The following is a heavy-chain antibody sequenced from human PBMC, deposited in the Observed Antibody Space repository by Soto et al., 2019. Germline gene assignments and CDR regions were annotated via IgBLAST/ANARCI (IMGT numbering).Heavy chain of an antibody. V-gene: IGHV4-39*01. Sequence: PSETLSLTCTVSGGSISSSSYYWGWIRQPPGKGLEWIGSIYYRGSTYYNPSLKSRVTISVDTSKNQFSLKLSSVTAADTAVYYCARHLVRGAYYGSGSYYPYYGMDVWGQGTTVT. CDR3: ARHLVRGAYYGSGSYYPYYGMDV. J-gene: IGHJ6*02. CDR2: IYYRGST. D-gene: IGHD3-10*01. CDR1: GGSISSSSYY.